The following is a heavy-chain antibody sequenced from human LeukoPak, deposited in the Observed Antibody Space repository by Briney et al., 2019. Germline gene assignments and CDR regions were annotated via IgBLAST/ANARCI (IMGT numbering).Heavy chain of an antibody. CDR2: IYYSGST. D-gene: IGHD3-3*01. Sequence: SETLSLTCTVSGGSISSSYYWGWIRQPPGKGLEWIGSIYYSGSTYYNPSLKSRVTISVDTSKNQFSLKLSSVTAADTTVYYCAREVYDFWSGWRDAFDIWGQGTMVTVSS. CDR3: AREVYDFWSGWRDAFDI. V-gene: IGHV4-39*07. J-gene: IGHJ3*02. CDR1: GGSISSSYY.